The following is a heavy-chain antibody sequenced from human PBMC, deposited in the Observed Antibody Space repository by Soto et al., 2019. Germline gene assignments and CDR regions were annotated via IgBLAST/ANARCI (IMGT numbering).Heavy chain of an antibody. V-gene: IGHV4-34*01. CDR3: ARDGGGALRFLEWSGGMDV. J-gene: IGHJ6*02. CDR2: INHSGST. D-gene: IGHD3-3*01. Sequence: LETLSLTCAVYGGSFSGYYWSWIRQPPGKGLEWIGEINHSGSTNYNPSLKSRVTISVDTSKNQFSLKLSSVTAADTAVYYCARDGGGALRFLEWSGGMDVWGQGTTVTVSS. CDR1: GGSFSGYY.